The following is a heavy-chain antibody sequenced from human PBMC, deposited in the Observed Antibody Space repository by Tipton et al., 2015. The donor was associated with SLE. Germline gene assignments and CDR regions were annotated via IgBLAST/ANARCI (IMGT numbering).Heavy chain of an antibody. D-gene: IGHD5-18*01. J-gene: IGHJ3*02. Sequence: LSLTCTVSGGSISSYYWSWIRQPPGKGLEWIGYIYYSGSTNYNPSLKSRVTISVDTSKNQFSLKLSSVTAADTAVYYCARGGWVATAAAFDIWGQGTMVTVSS. CDR2: IYYSGST. V-gene: IGHV4-59*01. CDR3: ARGGWVATAAAFDI. CDR1: GGSISSYY.